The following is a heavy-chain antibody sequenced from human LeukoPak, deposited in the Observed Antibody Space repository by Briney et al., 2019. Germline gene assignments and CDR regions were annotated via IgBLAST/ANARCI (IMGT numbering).Heavy chain of an antibody. J-gene: IGHJ4*02. CDR1: GFTFSSYW. V-gene: IGHV3-74*01. CDR3: ARAHDGNYGRFDN. CDR2: ISPDGRST. Sequence: PGGSLRLSCAASGFTFSSYWMHWVRQAPGKGLVWVSRISPDGRSTTYADSVKGRFTISRDNAKNTLYLQMNSLSAEDTAVYYCARAHDGNYGRFDNWGQGTLVTVSP. D-gene: IGHD1-7*01.